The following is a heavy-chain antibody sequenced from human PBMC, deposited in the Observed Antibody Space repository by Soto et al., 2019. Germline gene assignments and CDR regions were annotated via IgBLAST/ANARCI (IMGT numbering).Heavy chain of an antibody. J-gene: IGHJ6*02. Sequence: PSETLSLTCTVSGVSISSYYWSWIRQPPGKGLEWIGYIYYSGSTNYNPSLKSRITISVDTSKNQFSLKLSSVTAADTAVYIFGTANYAQKFQGRVTITADESTSTAYMELSSLRSEDTAVYYCAREWRYSSSWYPAVAGSYNYYYGMDVWGQGTTVTAP. CDR3: GTANYAQKFQGRVTITADESTSTAYMELSSLRSEDTAVYYCAREWRYSSSWYPAVAGSYNYYYGMDV. CDR1: GVSISSYY. CDR2: IYYSGST. D-gene: IGHD3-10*01. V-gene: IGHV4-59*08.